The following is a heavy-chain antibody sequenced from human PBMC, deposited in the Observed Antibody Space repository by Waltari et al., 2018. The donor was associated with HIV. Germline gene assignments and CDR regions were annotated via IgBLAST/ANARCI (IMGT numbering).Heavy chain of an antibody. Sequence: QVQLVESGGGVVQPGRSLRLSCAASGFTFSSYGMHWVRQAPGKGLGGVAVIWYDGSNKYYADSGKGRFTISRDNSKNMLYLQMNSLRAEDTAVYYGARAWGIARLDYWGQGTLVTVSS. CDR2: IWYDGSNK. J-gene: IGHJ4*02. CDR3: ARAWGIARLDY. CDR1: GFTFSSYG. V-gene: IGHV3-33*01. D-gene: IGHD3-16*01.